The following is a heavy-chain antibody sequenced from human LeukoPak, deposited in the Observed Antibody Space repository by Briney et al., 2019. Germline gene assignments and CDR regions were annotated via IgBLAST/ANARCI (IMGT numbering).Heavy chain of an antibody. CDR1: GYTFTSYG. Sequence: ASVKVSCKASGYTFTSYGISWVRQAPGQGLEWMGWISGYNGYTHYAHNLQGRVTMTTDTSTSTAYMELRSLRSDDTAVYYCARVGSRGESGWFDPWGQGTLVAVSS. V-gene: IGHV1-18*01. CDR2: ISGYNGYT. J-gene: IGHJ5*02. D-gene: IGHD1-26*01. CDR3: ARVGSRGESGWFDP.